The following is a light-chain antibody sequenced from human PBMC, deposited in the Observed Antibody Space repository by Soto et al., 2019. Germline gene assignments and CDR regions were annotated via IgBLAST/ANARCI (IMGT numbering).Light chain of an antibody. CDR3: SSYTSSSPNWV. J-gene: IGLJ3*02. CDR2: DVS. Sequence: QSALTQPASVSGSPGQSITISCTGTSSDVGGYNYVSWYQQHPGKAPKLMIYDVSNRPSGVSNRFSGSKSGNTASLIISGLQAEDEADYYCSSYTSSSPNWVFGGGTKLTVL. CDR1: SSDVGGYNY. V-gene: IGLV2-14*01.